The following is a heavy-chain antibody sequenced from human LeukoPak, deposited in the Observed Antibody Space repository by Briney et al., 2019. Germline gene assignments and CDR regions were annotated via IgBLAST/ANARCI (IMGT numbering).Heavy chain of an antibody. CDR3: ARLLPSQRGGATTADY. J-gene: IGHJ4*02. V-gene: IGHV5-51*01. D-gene: IGHD1-26*01. CDR1: GYTFSIYW. Sequence: GESLKISCKGSGYTFSIYWIAWVRQMPGKGLEWMGIIYPRDSDTRYSPSFQGQVTISADKSISTAYLQRSSLKASDTAMYYCARLLPSQRGGATTADYWGQGTLVTVSS. CDR2: IYPRDSDT.